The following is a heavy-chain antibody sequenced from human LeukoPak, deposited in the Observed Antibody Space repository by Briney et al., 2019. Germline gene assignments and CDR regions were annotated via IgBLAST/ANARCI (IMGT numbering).Heavy chain of an antibody. Sequence: PETLSLTCYVSNGSMTNYFWSWIRQPPGKGLEFLGFIWHNGSPSYNPSLKSRLTMSVDTPRTHFSLKLSSVTAADTAVYYCARRNLRAAEDVFWSGYYGVGYRPTPNWFDPWGQGTLVTVSS. CDR2: IWHNGSP. J-gene: IGHJ5*02. CDR3: ARRNLRAAEDVFWSGYYGVGYRPTPNWFDP. V-gene: IGHV4-59*12. D-gene: IGHD3-3*01. CDR1: NGSMTNYF.